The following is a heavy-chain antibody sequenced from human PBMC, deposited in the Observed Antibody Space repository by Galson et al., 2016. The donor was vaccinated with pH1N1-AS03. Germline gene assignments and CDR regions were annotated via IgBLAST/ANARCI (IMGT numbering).Heavy chain of an antibody. CDR3: SRGRYGDYESGYYHGMDV. D-gene: IGHD4-17*01. CDR2: ISYDGRNQ. CDR1: GFSFSSYA. J-gene: IGHJ6*02. V-gene: IGHV3-30*09. Sequence: SLRLSCAASGFSFSSYAMHWVRQAPGKGLEWVAVISYDGRNQLYADSVKGRFAISRDTSKNTLFLQMNSLRPEDTAVYYCSRGRYGDYESGYYHGMDVWSQGTTVTVSS.